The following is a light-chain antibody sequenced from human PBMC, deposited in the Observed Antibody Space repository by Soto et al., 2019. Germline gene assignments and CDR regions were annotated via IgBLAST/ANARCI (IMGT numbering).Light chain of an antibody. CDR3: KQSYNSHT. J-gene: IGKJ2*01. CDR1: QTISNH. Sequence: IPMTQSPSTLSASVGDSVTITCRASQTISNHLNWYQQKPGKAPKLLIYAASTLQSGVPSRFSGSGSETDFTLTISSLQPEDFATYFCKQSYNSHTFGQGTKLEIK. V-gene: IGKV1-39*01. CDR2: AAS.